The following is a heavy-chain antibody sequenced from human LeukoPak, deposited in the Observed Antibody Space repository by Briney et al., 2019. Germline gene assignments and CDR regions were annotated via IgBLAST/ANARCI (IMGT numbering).Heavy chain of an antibody. CDR3: AKAPVTTCSGAYCYPFDY. D-gene: IGHD2-15*01. CDR2: IKQDGSEK. J-gene: IGHJ4*02. Sequence: GSLRLSCAASGFTFSSYWMSWVRQAPGKGLEWVANIKQDGSEKYYVDSVKGRFTISRDNAKNSLYLQMNSLRAEDAAVYYCAKAPVTTCSGAYCYPFDYWGQGTLVTVSP. CDR1: GFTFSSYW. V-gene: IGHV3-7*03.